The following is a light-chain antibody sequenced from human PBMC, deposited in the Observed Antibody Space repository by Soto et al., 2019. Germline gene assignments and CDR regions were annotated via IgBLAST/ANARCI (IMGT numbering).Light chain of an antibody. CDR2: EVN. CDR1: SSDVGGYNY. CDR3: TSYTSSITYV. V-gene: IGLV2-14*01. J-gene: IGLJ1*01. Sequence: QSALTQPASVSGSPGQSITISCIGTSSDVGGYNYVSWYQQHPGKAPKLMIYEVNNRPSGVSNRFSGSKSGNTASLTISGLQAEDEADYYCTSYTSSITYVFGTGTKLTVL.